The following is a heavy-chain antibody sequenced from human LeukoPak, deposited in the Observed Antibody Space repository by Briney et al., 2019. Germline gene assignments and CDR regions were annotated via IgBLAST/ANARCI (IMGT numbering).Heavy chain of an antibody. Sequence: QPGGSLRLSCAASGFTFSSYWMHLVRQAPGKGLVWVSRINSDGSSTSYADSVKGRFTISRDNAKNTLYLQMNSLRAEDTAVYYCARDKGVYYGSGSYRYYYYYMDVWGKGTTVTVSS. CDR3: ARDKGVYYGSGSYRYYYYYMDV. CDR2: INSDGSST. CDR1: GFTFSSYW. J-gene: IGHJ6*03. D-gene: IGHD3-10*01. V-gene: IGHV3-74*01.